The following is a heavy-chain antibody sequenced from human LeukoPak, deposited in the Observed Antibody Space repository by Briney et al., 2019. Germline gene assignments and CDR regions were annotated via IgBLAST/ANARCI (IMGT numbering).Heavy chain of an antibody. D-gene: IGHD6-6*01. Sequence: GESLKISCKGSGYSFTSYWIGWVRQMPGKGLEWMGIIYPGDSDTRYSPSFQGQVTISADKSISTAYLQWSSLRASDTAMYYCARRGQLEHDAFDIWGQGTMVTVSS. V-gene: IGHV5-51*01. CDR1: GYSFTSYW. CDR2: IYPGDSDT. J-gene: IGHJ3*02. CDR3: ARRGQLEHDAFDI.